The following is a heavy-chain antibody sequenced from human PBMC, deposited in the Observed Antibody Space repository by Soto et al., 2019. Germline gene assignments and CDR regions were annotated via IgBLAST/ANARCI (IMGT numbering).Heavy chain of an antibody. CDR1: GDSISSYS. CDR2: IHYHGNT. D-gene: IGHD2-2*03. J-gene: IGHJ4*02. CDR3: AREGNLGRWIQPLDS. V-gene: IGHV4-59*01. Sequence: QVQLQVSGPGLVKPSETLSLTCTVSGDSISSYSWSWIRQPPGKGLEWIWNIHYHGNTNYSPSLKSRVTMLVDTAQDHFSLKLISVTTADTAAYFCAREGNLGRWIQPLDSWGQGTLVTVSS.